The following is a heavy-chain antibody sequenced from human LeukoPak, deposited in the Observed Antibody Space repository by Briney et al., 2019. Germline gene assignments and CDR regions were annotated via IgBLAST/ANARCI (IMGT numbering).Heavy chain of an antibody. V-gene: IGHV3-21*01. D-gene: IGHD2-2*02. CDR1: GFTFSSYS. J-gene: IGHJ4*02. CDR3: AKDMTEVPAAIHY. CDR2: ISSSSSYI. Sequence: PGGSLRLSCAASGFTFSSYSMNWVRQAPGKGLEWVSSISSSSSYIYYADSVKGRFTISRDNAKNSLYLQMNSLRAEDTAVYYCAKDMTEVPAAIHYWGQGTLVTVSS.